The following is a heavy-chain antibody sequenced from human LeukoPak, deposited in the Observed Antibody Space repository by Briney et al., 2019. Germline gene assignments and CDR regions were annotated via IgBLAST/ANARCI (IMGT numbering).Heavy chain of an antibody. Sequence: TSETLSLTCTVSGGSISSYYWSWIRQPAGNGLEWIGRIYTSGSTNYNPSLKSRVTMSVDTSKNQFSLKLSSVTAAATAVYYCARDRPGYCSSTSCHYYFDYWGQGTLVTVSS. J-gene: IGHJ4*02. CDR3: ARDRPGYCSSTSCHYYFDY. CDR1: GGSISSYY. D-gene: IGHD2-2*01. CDR2: IYTSGST. V-gene: IGHV4-4*07.